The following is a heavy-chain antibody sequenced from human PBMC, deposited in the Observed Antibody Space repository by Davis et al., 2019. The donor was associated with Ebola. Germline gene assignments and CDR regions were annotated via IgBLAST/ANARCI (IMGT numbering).Heavy chain of an antibody. V-gene: IGHV3-33*07. CDR1: GFTFNQYG. Sequence: PGGSLRLSCAASGFTFNQYGMAWVRQAPGKGLEWVAVVWYDGKNKYYADSVKGRFTVSRDNSKNMVYLQMNSLGLEDTAVYYCARDGTGGRGYFDSWGQGTRVTVSS. J-gene: IGHJ4*02. CDR3: ARDGTGGRGYFDS. D-gene: IGHD3-16*01. CDR2: VWYDGKNK.